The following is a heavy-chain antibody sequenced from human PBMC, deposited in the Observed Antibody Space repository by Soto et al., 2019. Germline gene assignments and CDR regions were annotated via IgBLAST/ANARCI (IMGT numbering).Heavy chain of an antibody. J-gene: IGHJ3*02. CDR2: INHSGST. D-gene: IGHD1-1*01. CDR3: ARGGGYGYAFDI. CDR1: GGSFSGYY. V-gene: IGHV4-34*01. Sequence: SETLSLTCAVYGGSFSGYYWSWIRQPPGKGLEWIGEINHSGSTNYNPSLKSRVTISVDTSKNQFSLKLSSVTAADTAVYYCARGGGYGYAFDIWGQGTTVTVSS.